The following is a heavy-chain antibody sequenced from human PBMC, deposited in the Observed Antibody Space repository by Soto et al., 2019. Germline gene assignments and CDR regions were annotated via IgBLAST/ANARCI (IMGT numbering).Heavy chain of an antibody. CDR2: ITTSSSNV. D-gene: IGHD6-19*01. J-gene: IGHJ1*01. CDR3: ARDRIAVAGKPEYLQH. V-gene: IGHV3-21*01. CDR1: GFTFSSYS. Sequence: GGSLRLSCATSGFTFSSYSMNWVRQAPGKDLEWISSITTSSSNVYYADSVKGRFTISRDNAKSSLYLQMNGLRAEDTAVYYCARDRIAVAGKPEYLQHWGQGTLVTVSS.